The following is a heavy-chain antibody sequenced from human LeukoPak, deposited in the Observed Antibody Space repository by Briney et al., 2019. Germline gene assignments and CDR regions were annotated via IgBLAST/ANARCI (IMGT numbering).Heavy chain of an antibody. CDR2: ISSSSSTI. D-gene: IGHD2-2*02. CDR3: AKGLPSVVPAAIQTRILGY. Sequence: PGGSLRLSCAASGFTFSSYSMNWVRQAPGKGLEWVSYISSSSSTIYYADSVKGRFTISRDNAKNSLYLQMNSLRAEDTAVYYCAKGLPSVVPAAIQTRILGYWGQGTLVTVSS. V-gene: IGHV3-48*01. CDR1: GFTFSSYS. J-gene: IGHJ4*02.